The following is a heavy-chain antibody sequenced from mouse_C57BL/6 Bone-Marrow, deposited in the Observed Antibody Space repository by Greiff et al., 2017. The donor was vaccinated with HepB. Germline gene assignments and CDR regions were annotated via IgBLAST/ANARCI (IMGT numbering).Heavy chain of an antibody. CDR3: ARDRLTMITTRGYWYFDV. D-gene: IGHD2-4*01. CDR1: GFTFSSYA. V-gene: IGHV5-4*01. J-gene: IGHJ1*03. CDR2: ISDGGSYT. Sequence: EVKLMESGGGLVKPGGSLKLSCAASGFTFSSYAMSWVRQTPEKRLEWVATISDGGSYTYYPDNVKGRFTISRDNAKNNLYLQMSHLKSEDTAMYYCARDRLTMITTRGYWYFDVWGTGTTVTVSS.